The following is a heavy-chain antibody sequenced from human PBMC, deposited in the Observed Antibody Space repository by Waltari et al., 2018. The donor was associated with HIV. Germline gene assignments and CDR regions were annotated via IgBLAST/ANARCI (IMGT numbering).Heavy chain of an antibody. V-gene: IGHV3-74*01. CDR3: ARPPYYGDYYFDY. Sequence: EVQLVESGGGLVQPGGSLRLSCAASGFTFSSNWMHWVRQAPGKGLVWVSRINSDGSSSSYADSVKGRFTISRDNAKNMLYLQMNSLRAEDTAVYYCARPPYYGDYYFDYWGQGILVTVTS. J-gene: IGHJ4*02. D-gene: IGHD4-17*01. CDR2: INSDGSSS. CDR1: GFTFSSNW.